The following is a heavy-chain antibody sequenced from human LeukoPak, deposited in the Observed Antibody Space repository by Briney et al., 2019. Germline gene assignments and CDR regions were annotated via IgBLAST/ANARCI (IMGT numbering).Heavy chain of an antibody. Sequence: PGGSLRLSCAASGFTFSSYWMHWVRQAPGKGLVWVSRINSDGSSTSYADSVKGRFTISRDNAKNTLYLQMNSLRAEDTAVYYCASQPVGAPADYWGQGTLVTVSS. V-gene: IGHV3-74*01. J-gene: IGHJ4*02. CDR3: ASQPVGAPADY. D-gene: IGHD1-26*01. CDR1: GFTFSSYW. CDR2: INSDGSST.